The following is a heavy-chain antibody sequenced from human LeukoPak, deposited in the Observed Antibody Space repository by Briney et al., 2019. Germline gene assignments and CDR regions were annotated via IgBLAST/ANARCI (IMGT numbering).Heavy chain of an antibody. CDR2: IYWDDDK. J-gene: IGHJ4*02. Sequence: SGPTLVKPTQTLTLTCTVSGISLSTSGVGVGWIRQPPGKALEWLALIYWDDDKRYSPSLKSRLTITKDTSKNQVVLTMTNMDPVDTATYYCARLISGGSGSHYAYREFDYWGQGTLVTVSS. CDR1: GISLSTSGVG. V-gene: IGHV2-5*02. CDR3: ARLISGGSGSHYAYREFDY. D-gene: IGHD1-26*01.